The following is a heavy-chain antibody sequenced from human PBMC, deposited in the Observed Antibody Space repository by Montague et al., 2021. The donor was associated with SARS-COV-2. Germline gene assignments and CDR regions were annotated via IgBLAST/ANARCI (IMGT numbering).Heavy chain of an antibody. CDR3: ARAPRRHYYDSTGFDAFDI. V-gene: IGHV3-74*01. Sequence: SLRLSCAASGFTFRSYWMHWVRQAPGKGLVWVSRINSDGSSTTYADSVKGRFAISRDNAKNTLYLQMNSLRAEDTAVYYCARAPRRHYYDSTGFDAFDIWGPRTIVTVSS. CDR2: INSDGSST. J-gene: IGHJ3*02. CDR1: GFTFRSYW. D-gene: IGHD3-22*01.